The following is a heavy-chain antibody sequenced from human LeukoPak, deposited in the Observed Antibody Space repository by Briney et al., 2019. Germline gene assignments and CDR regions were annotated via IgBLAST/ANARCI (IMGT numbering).Heavy chain of an antibody. CDR1: GFTFNIYG. Sequence: PGGSLRLYCAASGFTFNIYGMHWVRQAPGKGLEWVAVIWYDGSKAYYADSVKGRFSVSRDNSKNTLYLQMSSLRAEDTAMYYCAKSHVVVSGAISNWFDPWGQGTLVTVSS. CDR3: AKSHVVVSGAISNWFDP. V-gene: IGHV3-33*06. CDR2: IWYDGSKA. J-gene: IGHJ5*02. D-gene: IGHD2-2*01.